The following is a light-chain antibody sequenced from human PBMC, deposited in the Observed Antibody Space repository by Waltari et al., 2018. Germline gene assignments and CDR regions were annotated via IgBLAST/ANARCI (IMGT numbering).Light chain of an antibody. CDR3: MIWHSSACV. Sequence: QAVLTQPSSLSASPGASASLTCTLRSGINVGTYRIYWYQQKPGSPPQYLLRYKSDSDKQQGSGVPSRFSGSKDASANAGILLISGLQSEDEADYYCMIWHSSACVFGSGTKVTVL. CDR2: YKSDSDK. CDR1: SGINVGTYR. J-gene: IGLJ6*01. V-gene: IGLV5-45*03.